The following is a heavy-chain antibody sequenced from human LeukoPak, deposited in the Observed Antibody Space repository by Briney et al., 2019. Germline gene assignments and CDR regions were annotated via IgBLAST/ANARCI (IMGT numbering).Heavy chain of an antibody. CDR3: ARGTTRAAAIRIDY. Sequence: SSETLSLTCTVSGGSISSSSYYWGWIRQPPGKGLEWIGSIYYSGSTYYNPSLKSRVTISVDTSKNQFSLKLSSVTAADTAVYYCARGTTRAAAIRIDYWGQGTLVTVSS. D-gene: IGHD2-2*01. V-gene: IGHV4-39*07. CDR2: IYYSGST. CDR1: GGSISSSSYY. J-gene: IGHJ4*02.